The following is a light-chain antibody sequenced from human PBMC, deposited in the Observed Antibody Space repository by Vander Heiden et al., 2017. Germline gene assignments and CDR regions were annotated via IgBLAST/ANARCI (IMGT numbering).Light chain of an antibody. CDR3: QQRSNWPPFT. V-gene: IGKV3-11*01. CDR1: QSVNRY. CDR2: DAS. J-gene: IGKJ3*01. Sequence: EIVLTQSPATLSLSPGERATLSSRASQSVNRYLAWYQQKPGQAPRLLIYDASNRATGIPARFSGSGSGTDFTLTISSLEPEDFAVYYCQQRSNWPPFTFGPGTKVDIK.